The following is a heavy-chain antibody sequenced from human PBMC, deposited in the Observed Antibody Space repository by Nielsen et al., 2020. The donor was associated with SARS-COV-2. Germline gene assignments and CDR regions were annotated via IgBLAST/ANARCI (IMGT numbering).Heavy chain of an antibody. J-gene: IGHJ3*01. CDR2: IKPDGSEK. CDR1: GFTFINYA. Sequence: GGSLRLSCAASGFTFINYAMAWVRQVPGKGLEWVADIKPDGSEKVYVDSVKGRFTISRDNAKNSMSLQMNSLRVEDTAVYYCARDWSRAFDVWGQGTMVTVSS. V-gene: IGHV3-7*01. CDR3: ARDWSRAFDV.